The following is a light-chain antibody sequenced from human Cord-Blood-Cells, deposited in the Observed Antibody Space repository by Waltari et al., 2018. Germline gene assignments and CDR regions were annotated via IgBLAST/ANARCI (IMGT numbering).Light chain of an antibody. V-gene: IGLV3-25*02. Sequence: SYELTQPPSVSVSPGQTARHTCSGDTLPKQYAYWYQQKPCQAPVLVIYKDRERPSGIPERFSGSSSGTTVTLTIRGVQAEDEADYYCQSADSSGTWVFGGGTKLTVL. CDR2: KDR. CDR1: TLPKQY. J-gene: IGLJ3*02. CDR3: QSADSSGTWV.